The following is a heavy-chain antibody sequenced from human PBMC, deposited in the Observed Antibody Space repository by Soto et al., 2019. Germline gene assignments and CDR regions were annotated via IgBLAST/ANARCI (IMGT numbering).Heavy chain of an antibody. CDR2: ITAGNGNT. CDR3: ASESYGGEFDY. CDR1: GYTFTSYA. D-gene: IGHD4-17*01. Sequence: QVQLVQSGAEEKKPGASVKVSCKASGYTFTSYAMHWVRQAPGQRLEWMGWITAGNGNTKYSQKFQGRVTITGDTSALTAYMELSSPRSEDTAVYYCASESYGGEFDYWGQGTLVTVSS. V-gene: IGHV1-3*05. J-gene: IGHJ4*02.